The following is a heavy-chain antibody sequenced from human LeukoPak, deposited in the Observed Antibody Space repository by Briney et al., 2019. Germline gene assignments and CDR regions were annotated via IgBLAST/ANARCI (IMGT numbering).Heavy chain of an antibody. CDR3: ARYSYSSGWYVDY. Sequence: PGGSLRLSCAASGFTFSSYAMSWVRQAPGKGLEWVSTISGSGGSTYYADSVKGRFTISRDNAKNSLYLQMNSLRAEDTAVYYCARYSYSSGWYVDYWGQGTLVTVSS. V-gene: IGHV3-23*01. J-gene: IGHJ4*02. CDR1: GFTFSSYA. D-gene: IGHD6-19*01. CDR2: ISGSGGST.